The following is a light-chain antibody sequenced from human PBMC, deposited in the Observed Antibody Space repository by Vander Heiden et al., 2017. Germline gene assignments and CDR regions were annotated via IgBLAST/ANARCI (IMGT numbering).Light chain of an antibody. CDR1: SSDVGGYNS. CDR3: SSYTRSITVV. Sequence: QSALTQPASVSGSPGQSITISCTGTSSDVGGYNSVSWYQQHPGAAPILMIYDDRHRPSDVSNRFSGSKSGNTASLTISGLQAEDEAHYYCSSYTRSITVVFGGGTKVTVL. CDR2: DDR. J-gene: IGLJ2*01. V-gene: IGLV2-14*03.